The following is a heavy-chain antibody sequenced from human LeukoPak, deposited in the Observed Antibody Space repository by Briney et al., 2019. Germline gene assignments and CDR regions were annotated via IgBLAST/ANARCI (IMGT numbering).Heavy chain of an antibody. D-gene: IGHD1-26*01. CDR2: IRYDGSNK. V-gene: IGHV3-30*02. J-gene: IGHJ4*02. Sequence: GGSLRLSCAASGFTFSSYGMHWVRQAPGKGLEWVAFIRYDGSNKYYADSVKGRFTISRDNSKNTLYLQMNSLRAEDTAVYYCAKWGIVGAAYFDYWGQGTLVTVSS. CDR1: GFTFSSYG. CDR3: AKWGIVGAAYFDY.